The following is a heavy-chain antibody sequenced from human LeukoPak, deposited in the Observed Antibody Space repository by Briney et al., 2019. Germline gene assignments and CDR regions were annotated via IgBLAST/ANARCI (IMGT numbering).Heavy chain of an antibody. D-gene: IGHD5-24*01. Sequence: GGSLRLSCVASGFPFSSYWMTWVRQAPGKGLESVSGISGSGGSTYYADSVKGRFTISRDNSKNTLYLQMNSLRAEDTAVYYCAKGEMATINYFDYWGQGTLVTVSS. CDR2: ISGSGGST. CDR3: AKGEMATINYFDY. V-gene: IGHV3-23*01. CDR1: GFPFSSYW. J-gene: IGHJ4*02.